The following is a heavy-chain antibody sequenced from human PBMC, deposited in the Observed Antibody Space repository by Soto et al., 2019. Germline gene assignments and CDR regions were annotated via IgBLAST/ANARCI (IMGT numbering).Heavy chain of an antibody. CDR2: ISSSSSYI. CDR1: GFTFSSYS. CDR3: ARVYYCSGGSCYTPRYYYGMDV. Sequence: GGSLRLSCAASGFTFSSYSMNWVRQAPGKGLEWVSSISSSSSYIYYADSVKGRFTISRDNAKNSLYLQMNSLRAEDTAVYYCARVYYCSGGSCYTPRYYYGMDVWGQGTTVTAP. V-gene: IGHV3-21*01. J-gene: IGHJ6*02. D-gene: IGHD2-15*01.